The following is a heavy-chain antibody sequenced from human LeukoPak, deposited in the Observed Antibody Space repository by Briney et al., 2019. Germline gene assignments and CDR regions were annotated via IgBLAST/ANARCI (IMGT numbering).Heavy chain of an antibody. J-gene: IGHJ4*02. CDR2: IKSKTDGGTT. V-gene: IGHV3-15*01. D-gene: IGHD5-12*01. Sequence: GGSLRLSCAASGFTFSNAWMSWVRQAPGKGLEWVGRIKSKTDGGTTDFAAPVKGRFSISRDDSKNTLYRQMNSLKTAETAVYFCTTQSQGGSGFWGPGTLVTVSS. CDR1: GFTFSNAW. CDR3: TTQSQGGSGF.